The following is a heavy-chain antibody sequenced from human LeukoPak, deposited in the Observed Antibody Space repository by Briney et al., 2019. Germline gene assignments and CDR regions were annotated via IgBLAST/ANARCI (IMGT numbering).Heavy chain of an antibody. CDR1: GFTFSSYE. D-gene: IGHD1-26*01. CDR2: ISDSGFTT. J-gene: IGHJ5*02. V-gene: IGHV3-48*03. CDR3: ARESIVREIGNWFDP. Sequence: GGSLRLSCATSGFTFSSYEMNWVRQAPGKGLEWVSYISDSGFTTYYADSVKGRFTISRDNAKKSLYLQMNSLRAEDTAVYYCARESIVREIGNWFDPWGQGTLVTVSS.